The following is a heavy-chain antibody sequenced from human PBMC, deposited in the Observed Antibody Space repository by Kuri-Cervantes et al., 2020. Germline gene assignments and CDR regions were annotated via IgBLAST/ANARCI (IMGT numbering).Heavy chain of an antibody. Sequence: GGSLRLSCTVSGGSISSGGYYWGWIHHHPGKGLEWMGIIYPGDSDTRYSPSLQGQVTISADKPISTAYLQWSSLKASDTAMYYCARFGLEDDYGDYRREDDAFDIWGQGTMVTVSS. V-gene: IGHV5-51*04. J-gene: IGHJ3*02. CDR3: ARFGLEDDYGDYRREDDAFDI. D-gene: IGHD4-17*01. CDR1: GGSISSGGYY. CDR2: IYPGDSDT.